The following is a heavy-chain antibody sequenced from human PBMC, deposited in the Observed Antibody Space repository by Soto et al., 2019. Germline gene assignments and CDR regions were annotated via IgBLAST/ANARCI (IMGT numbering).Heavy chain of an antibody. V-gene: IGHV3-66*01. CDR2: FYSGGTT. CDR3: ARGGSGSDWDYYGMDV. CDR1: ALTASKNY. J-gene: IGHJ6*02. Sequence: EVQLVESGGGLVQPGGSLRLSCAGSALTASKNYMSWVRQPPGPGLAWVSVFYSGGTTYYADSVKDRFSISRDNSKSTRDLQMDTLRAGDTAVYYCARGGSGSDWDYYGMDVWGQGTTVTVSS. D-gene: IGHD3-10*01.